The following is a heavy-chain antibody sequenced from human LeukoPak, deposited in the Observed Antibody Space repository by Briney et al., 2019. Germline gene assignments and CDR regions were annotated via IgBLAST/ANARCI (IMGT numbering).Heavy chain of an antibody. Sequence: GASVKVSCKASGGTFSSYAINWVRQATGQGLEWMGWMNPNSGNTGYAQKFQGRVTMTRNTSISTAYMELSSLRSEDTAVYYCARDSYGSGSYYRIDYWGQGTLVTVSS. CDR1: GGTFSSYA. V-gene: IGHV1-8*02. J-gene: IGHJ4*02. D-gene: IGHD3-10*01. CDR2: MNPNSGNT. CDR3: ARDSYGSGSYYRIDY.